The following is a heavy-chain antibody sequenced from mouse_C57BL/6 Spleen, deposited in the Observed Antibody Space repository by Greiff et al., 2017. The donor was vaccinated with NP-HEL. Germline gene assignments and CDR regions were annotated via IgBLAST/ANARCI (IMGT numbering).Heavy chain of an antibody. Sequence: VQLQQSGPVLVKPGASVKMSCKASGYTFTDYYMNWVKQSHGKSLEWIGVINPYNGGTSYNQKFKGKATLTVDKSSSTAYMELNSLTSEDSAVYYCASRALGFYAMNYWGQGTSVTVSS. CDR2: INPYNGGT. CDR3: ASRALGFYAMNY. D-gene: IGHD3-1*01. CDR1: GYTFTDYY. J-gene: IGHJ4*01. V-gene: IGHV1-19*01.